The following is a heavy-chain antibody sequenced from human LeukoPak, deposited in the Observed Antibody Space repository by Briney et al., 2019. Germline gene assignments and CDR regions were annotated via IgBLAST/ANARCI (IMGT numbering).Heavy chain of an antibody. CDR3: ARRIAVALGGMDV. CDR2: IYPGDYDT. V-gene: IGHV5-51*01. J-gene: IGHJ6*02. D-gene: IGHD6-19*01. CDR1: GFNFNNYW. Sequence: GESLKISCEASGFNFNNYWVGWVRQMPGKGLEWMGIIYPGDYDTRYSPSFQGHVTISADKSISTAYLQWSSLKASDTAMYYCARRIAVALGGMDVLGQGTTVTVSS.